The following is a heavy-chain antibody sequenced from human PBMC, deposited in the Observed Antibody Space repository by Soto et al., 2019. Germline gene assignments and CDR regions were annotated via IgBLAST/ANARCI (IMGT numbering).Heavy chain of an antibody. CDR3: ATTLPPSGSSLFSWFDP. D-gene: IGHD1-26*01. CDR2: IDPTDSYT. J-gene: IGHJ5*02. Sequence: GYALTLSCRASGYRFTRKWISLVRQMPGKGLEWMGRIDPTDSYTNYSPSFQGHVTISVDKSSSTAYVQWSSLKASDTAMYYSATTLPPSGSSLFSWFDPWCQRSLESVS. V-gene: IGHV5-10-1*01. CDR1: GYRFTRKW.